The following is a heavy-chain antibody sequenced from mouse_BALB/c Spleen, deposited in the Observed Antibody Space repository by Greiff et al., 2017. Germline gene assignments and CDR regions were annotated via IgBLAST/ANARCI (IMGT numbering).Heavy chain of an antibody. CDR3: ASLYYGSSYFDY. Sequence: VQLQQSGAELVKPGASVKLSCTASGFNIKDTYMHWVKQRPEQGLEWIGRIDPANGNTKYDPKFQGKATITADTSSNTAYLQLSSLTSEDTAVYYCASLYYGSSYFDYWGQGTTLTVSS. CDR2: IDPANGNT. V-gene: IGHV14-3*02. CDR1: GFNIKDTY. D-gene: IGHD1-1*01. J-gene: IGHJ2*01.